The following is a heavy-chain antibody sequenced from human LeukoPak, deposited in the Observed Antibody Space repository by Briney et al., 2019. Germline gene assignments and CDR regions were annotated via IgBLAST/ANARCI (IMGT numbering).Heavy chain of an antibody. CDR1: GVSISTYY. J-gene: IGHJ6*02. D-gene: IGHD3-9*01. V-gene: IGHV4-4*07. CDR2: VYRSGDT. Sequence: SETLSLTCSVSGVSISTYYWSWIRQPAGKGLEWIGRVYRSGDTNYNPSLKSRVTMSVDTSKNQISLRLRSVAAADTAVYYCARDDFEYSVHNGMDVWGRGTTVTVSS. CDR3: ARDDFEYSVHNGMDV.